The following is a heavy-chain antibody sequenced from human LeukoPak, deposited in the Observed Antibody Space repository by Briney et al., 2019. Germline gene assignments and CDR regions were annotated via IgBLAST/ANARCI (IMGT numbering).Heavy chain of an antibody. J-gene: IGHJ6*02. CDR2: INHSGST. Sequence: PSETLSLTCAVYGGSFSGYYWSWIRQPPGKGLEWIGEINHSGSTNYNPSLKSRVTISVDTSKNQFSLKLSSVTAADTAVYYCARGGYCSGGSCLYYYYGMDVWGQGTTVTVSS. D-gene: IGHD2-15*01. CDR3: ARGGYCSGGSCLYYYYGMDV. CDR1: GGSFSGYY. V-gene: IGHV4-34*01.